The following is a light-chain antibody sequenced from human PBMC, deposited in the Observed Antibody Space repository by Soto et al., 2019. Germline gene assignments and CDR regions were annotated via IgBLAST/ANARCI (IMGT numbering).Light chain of an antibody. Sequence: ETVLTQSPGTLSLSPGERATVSCRASQSVGGSSLAWYQQRPGQAPRLLIYDTSKRATGIPDRFSGSGSGTDFTLTISRLEPEDFAVYYSQQYQNSPRTFGQGTKVEIK. CDR2: DTS. CDR1: QSVGGSS. V-gene: IGKV3-20*01. J-gene: IGKJ1*01. CDR3: QQYQNSPRT.